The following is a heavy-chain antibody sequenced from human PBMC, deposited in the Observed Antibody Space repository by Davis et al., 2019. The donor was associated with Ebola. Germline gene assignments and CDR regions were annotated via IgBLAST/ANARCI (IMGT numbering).Heavy chain of an antibody. Sequence: GGSLRLSCAASGFTFTGYAMAWVRQAPGKGLEWVSVISASAGSTFYADSVKGSFTISRDNSENTLYLKMNSLRAEDTAIYNCAKDLGTSGILDYWGQGTLVTVSS. J-gene: IGHJ4*02. CDR2: ISASAGST. CDR1: GFTFTGYA. V-gene: IGHV3-23*01. D-gene: IGHD1-1*01. CDR3: AKDLGTSGILDY.